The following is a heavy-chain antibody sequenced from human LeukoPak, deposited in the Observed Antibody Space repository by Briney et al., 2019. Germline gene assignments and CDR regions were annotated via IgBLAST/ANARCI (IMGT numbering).Heavy chain of an antibody. Sequence: GGSLRLSCAASGFTFSSYGMHWVRQAPGKGLEWVAFIRYDGSNKYYADSVKGRFTISRDNFKNTLYLQMNSLRAEGTAVFYCAKGGGYEAQYYYYYMDVWGKGTTVTVSS. CDR1: GFTFSSYG. D-gene: IGHD5-12*01. CDR3: AKGGGYEAQYYYYYMDV. V-gene: IGHV3-30*02. J-gene: IGHJ6*03. CDR2: IRYDGSNK.